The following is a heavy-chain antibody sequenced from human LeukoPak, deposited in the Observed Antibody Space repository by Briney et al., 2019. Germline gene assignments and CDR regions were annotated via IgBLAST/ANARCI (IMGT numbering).Heavy chain of an antibody. V-gene: IGHV4-31*03. D-gene: IGHD3-22*01. CDR1: GGSISSGGYY. Sequence: SETLSLTCTVSGGSISSGGYYWSWIRQHPGKGLEWIGYIYYSGSTYYNPSLKSRVTISVDTSKNQFSLKLSSLTAADTAVYYCARMYYYDSSGYYYHAFDIWGQGTMVTVSS. CDR2: IYYSGST. J-gene: IGHJ3*02. CDR3: ARMYYYDSSGYYYHAFDI.